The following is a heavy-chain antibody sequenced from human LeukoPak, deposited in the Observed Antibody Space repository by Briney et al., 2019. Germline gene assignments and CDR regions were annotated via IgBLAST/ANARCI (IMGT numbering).Heavy chain of an antibody. CDR3: ARPLTSGSTSYFDY. V-gene: IGHV1-46*02. CDR2: ISPSDGST. D-gene: IGHD5-12*01. CDR1: GFTFNSYY. J-gene: IGHJ4*02. Sequence: ASVKVSCKASGFTFNSYYMHWVRQAPGQGLEWMGTISPSDGSTIYAQKFQGRVTVTRDSSTSTVYMELGSLRSEDTAVYYCARPLTSGSTSYFDYWGQGTLVTVSS.